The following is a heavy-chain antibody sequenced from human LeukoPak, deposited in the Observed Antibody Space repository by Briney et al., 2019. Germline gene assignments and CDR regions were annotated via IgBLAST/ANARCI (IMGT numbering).Heavy chain of an antibody. Sequence: ASVKVSCKASGYTFTSYYMHWVRQAPRQGLEWMGIINPSGGSTSYAQKFQGRVTMTRDMSTSTVYMELSSLRSEDTAVYYCARMRSIVVVPAASDYWGQGTLVTVSS. CDR1: GYTFTSYY. D-gene: IGHD2-2*01. V-gene: IGHV1-46*01. J-gene: IGHJ4*02. CDR3: ARMRSIVVVPAASDY. CDR2: INPSGGST.